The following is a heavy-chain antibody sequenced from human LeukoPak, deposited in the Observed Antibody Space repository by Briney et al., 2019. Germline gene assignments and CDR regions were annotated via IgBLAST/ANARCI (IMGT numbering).Heavy chain of an antibody. J-gene: IGHJ5*02. CDR3: ARDHAFDEDNWFDP. CDR2: IYPHSGVT. Sequence: ASVKVSCKASGYTFTGYFMHWVRQAPGQGLEWMGRIYPHSGVTVYAQKFEGRVTMTRDTSITTAYMELSSLRSDDTAVYYCARDHAFDEDNWFDPWGQGTLVTVSS. CDR1: GYTFTGYF. D-gene: IGHD3-10*01. V-gene: IGHV1-2*06.